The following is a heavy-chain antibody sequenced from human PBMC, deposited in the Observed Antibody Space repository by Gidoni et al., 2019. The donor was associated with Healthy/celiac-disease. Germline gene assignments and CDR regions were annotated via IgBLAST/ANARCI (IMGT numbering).Heavy chain of an antibody. Sequence: EVQLVESGGGLVKPGGSLRLSCAASGFPFSSYSMNWVRQAPGKGLEWVSAISSSSSYIYYADSVKGRFTISRDNAKNSLYLQMNSLRAEDTAVYYCARGFEGYYDSSGYYSPDAFDIWGQGTMVTVSS. CDR2: ISSSSSYI. CDR1: GFPFSSYS. D-gene: IGHD3-22*01. CDR3: ARGFEGYYDSSGYYSPDAFDI. J-gene: IGHJ3*02. V-gene: IGHV3-21*01.